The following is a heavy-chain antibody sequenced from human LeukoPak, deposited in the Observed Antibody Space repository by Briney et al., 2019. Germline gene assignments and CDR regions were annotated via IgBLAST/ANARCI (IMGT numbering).Heavy chain of an antibody. CDR1: GFAFSTYW. D-gene: IGHD6-13*01. V-gene: IGHV3-7*01. CDR3: VRDSYTGTWHEEGRDY. Sequence: GGSLRLSCAASGFAFSTYWMTWVRQAPGKGLEWVANIRQDGGDKHYVDSVKGRFTISRDNAQNSLYLQMDSLRPEDTAVYYCVRDSYTGTWHEEGRDYWGQGTLVTVSS. J-gene: IGHJ4*02. CDR2: IRQDGGDK.